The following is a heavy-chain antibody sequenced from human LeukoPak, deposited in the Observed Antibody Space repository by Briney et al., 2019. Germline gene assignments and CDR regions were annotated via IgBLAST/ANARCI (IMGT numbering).Heavy chain of an antibody. CDR1: GFSLSTSGVG. D-gene: IGHD3-22*01. CDR3: AHIPSHYYDSSGYLRTFDY. CDR2: IYWDDDK. Sequence: SGPTLVKPTQTLTLTCTFSGFSLSTSGVGVGWIRQPPGKALEWLALIYWDDDKRYSPSLKSRLTITKDTSKNQVVLTMTNMDPVDTATYYCAHIPSHYYDSSGYLRTFDYWGQGTLVTVSS. V-gene: IGHV2-5*02. J-gene: IGHJ4*02.